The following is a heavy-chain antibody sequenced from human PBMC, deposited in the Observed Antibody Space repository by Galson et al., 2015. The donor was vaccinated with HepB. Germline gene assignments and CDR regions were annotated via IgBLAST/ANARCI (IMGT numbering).Heavy chain of an antibody. CDR2: TDQDGIQK. V-gene: IGHV3-7*03. CDR3: AREGTFCSSTRCPDDAFDL. J-gene: IGHJ3*01. D-gene: IGHD2-2*01. Sequence: SLRLSCAASGFGFSFFAMSWIRQAPGKGLEWVAKTDQDGIQKYYVDSVKGRFTVARDNPKNSLYLEMTGLTAEDTAVYYCAREGTFCSSTRCPDDAFDLWGQGTKVTVA. CDR1: GFGFSFFA.